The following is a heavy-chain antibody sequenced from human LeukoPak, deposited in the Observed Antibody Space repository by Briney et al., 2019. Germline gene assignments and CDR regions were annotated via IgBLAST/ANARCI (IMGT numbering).Heavy chain of an antibody. CDR2: IYIGGST. CDR1: GFIFKNAW. Sequence: PGGSLRLSCAASGFIFKNAWMSWVRQAPGKGLEWVSVIYIGGSTYYADSVKGRFTISRDISKNTLYLQMNSLRAEDTAVYYCARDWGYCSSTSCHVFDYWGQGTLVTVSS. CDR3: ARDWGYCSSTSCHVFDY. V-gene: IGHV3-53*01. D-gene: IGHD2-2*01. J-gene: IGHJ4*02.